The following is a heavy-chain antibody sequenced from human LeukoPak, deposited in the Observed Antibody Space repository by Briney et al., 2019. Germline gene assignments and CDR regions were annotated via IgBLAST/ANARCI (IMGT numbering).Heavy chain of an antibody. CDR3: ARMVGATRCDI. V-gene: IGHV4-4*07. D-gene: IGHD1-26*01. J-gene: IGHJ3*02. Sequence: SETLSLTCTVSGGSVSNYYWSWIRQPAGKGLEWIGRIHTSGSTNYDPSLKSRVTMSVDTSKSQSSLKLSSVTAADTAVYYCARMVGATRCDIWGQGTMVTVSS. CDR2: IHTSGST. CDR1: GGSVSNYY.